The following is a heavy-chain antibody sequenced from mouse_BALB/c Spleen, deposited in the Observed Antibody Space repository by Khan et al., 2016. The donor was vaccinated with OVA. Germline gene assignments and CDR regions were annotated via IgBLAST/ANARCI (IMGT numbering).Heavy chain of an antibody. CDR3: TRGLNYYGSWFAY. J-gene: IGHJ3*01. V-gene: IGHV9-1*02. CDR2: INTYTGEP. D-gene: IGHD1-1*01. CDR1: GYTFTNYG. Sequence: QIQLVQSGPELKKPGETVKISCKASGYTFTNYGMNWVKQAPGKALKWMGWINTYTGEPTYADDFKGRFAFSLETSASTAYLQINNIKNEDIATYFCTRGLNYYGSWFAYWGQGTLVTVSA.